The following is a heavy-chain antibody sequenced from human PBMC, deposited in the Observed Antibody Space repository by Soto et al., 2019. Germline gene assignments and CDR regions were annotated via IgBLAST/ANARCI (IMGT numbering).Heavy chain of an antibody. CDR2: IYSGGST. D-gene: IGHD6-13*01. V-gene: IGHV3-53*01. CDR3: ARERYSSSWYYFDY. CDR1: GFTVSSNY. J-gene: IGHJ4*02. Sequence: PGGSLRLSCAASGFTVSSNYMSWVRQAPGKGLEWVSVIYSGGSTYYADSVKGRFTISRGNSKNTLYLQMNSLRAEDTAVYYCARERYSSSWYYFDYWGQGTLVTVSS.